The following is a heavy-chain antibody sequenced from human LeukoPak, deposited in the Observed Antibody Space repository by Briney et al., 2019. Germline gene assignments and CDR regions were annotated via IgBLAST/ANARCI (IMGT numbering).Heavy chain of an antibody. CDR2: ISSSSSYI. D-gene: IGHD2-2*01. J-gene: IGHJ4*02. CDR1: GFTFSSYS. Sequence: GGSLRLSCAASGFTFSSYSMNWVGQAPGKGLEWVSSISSSSSYIYYADSVKGRFTISRDNAKNSLYLQMNSLRAEDTAVYYCARVEYCSSTSCSWDYWGQGTLVTVSS. V-gene: IGHV3-21*01. CDR3: ARVEYCSSTSCSWDY.